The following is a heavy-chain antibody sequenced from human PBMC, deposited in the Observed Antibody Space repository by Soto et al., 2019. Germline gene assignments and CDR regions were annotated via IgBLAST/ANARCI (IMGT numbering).Heavy chain of an antibody. CDR1: GYTFTSYY. J-gene: IGHJ6*02. CDR3: ARVGGNYYYYYGMDV. D-gene: IGHD3-10*01. CDR2: INPSGGST. Sequence: ASVKVSGKASGYTFTSYYMHWVRQAPGQGLEWMGIINPSGGSTSYAQKFQGRVTMTRDTSTSTVYMELSSLRSEDTAVYYCARVGGNYYYYYGMDVWGQGTTVTVSS. V-gene: IGHV1-46*01.